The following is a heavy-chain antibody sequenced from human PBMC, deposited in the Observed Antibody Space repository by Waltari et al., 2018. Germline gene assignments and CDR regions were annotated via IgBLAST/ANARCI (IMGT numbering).Heavy chain of an antibody. CDR1: GGTFANFE. V-gene: IGHV1-69*10. D-gene: IGHD3-9*01. Sequence: QVQLVQSGAEVKNPGSSVKVSCQASGGTFANFELNWLRQAPGQGLEWMGGVIPMMNIAHYAQNFQGRLTIVADKSTSAAYMELSSLRSEDTAIYYCASRSADILIVPATNFYYYAMNVWGQGTTVTVSS. CDR2: VIPMMNIA. J-gene: IGHJ6*02. CDR3: ASRSADILIVPATNFYYYAMNV.